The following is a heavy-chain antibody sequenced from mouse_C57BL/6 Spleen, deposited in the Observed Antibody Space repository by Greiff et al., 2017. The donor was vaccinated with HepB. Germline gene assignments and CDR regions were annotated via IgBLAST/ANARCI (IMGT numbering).Heavy chain of an antibody. Sequence: VQLQQPGAELVKPGASVKLSCKASGYTFTSYWMHWVKQRPGQGLEWIGMIHPNSGSTNYNEKFKSKSTLTVYKSSSTAYMQLSSLTSEDSAVYYCARGWEGYLYFDYWGQGTTLTVSS. CDR2: IHPNSGST. J-gene: IGHJ2*01. D-gene: IGHD2-2*01. CDR1: GYTFTSYW. CDR3: ARGWEGYLYFDY. V-gene: IGHV1-64*01.